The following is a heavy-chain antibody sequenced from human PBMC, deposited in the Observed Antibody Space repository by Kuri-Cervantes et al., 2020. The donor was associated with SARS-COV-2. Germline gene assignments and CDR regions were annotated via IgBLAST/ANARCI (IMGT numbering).Heavy chain of an antibody. Sequence: GESLKISCAASGFTFSSYWMSWVRQAPGKGLEWVANIKQDGSEKYYVDSVKGRFTISRDNAKNSLYLQMNSLRAEDTAVYYCAREYYDFWSGKVALDVWGKGTKVTVSS. J-gene: IGHJ6*04. CDR3: AREYYDFWSGKVALDV. V-gene: IGHV3-7*01. D-gene: IGHD3-3*01. CDR1: GFTFSSYW. CDR2: IKQDGSEK.